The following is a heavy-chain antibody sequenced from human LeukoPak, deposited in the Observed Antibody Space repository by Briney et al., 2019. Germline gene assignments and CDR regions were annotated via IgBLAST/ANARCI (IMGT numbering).Heavy chain of an antibody. Sequence: PGGSLRLSCAASGFTFSSYSMNWVRQAPGKGLEWVSSISSSSSYIYYADSVKGRFTIPRDNAKNSLYLQMNSLRAEDTAVYYCAREADMGELLYPDYWGQGTLVTVSS. D-gene: IGHD3-10*01. CDR1: GFTFSSYS. CDR2: ISSSSSYI. J-gene: IGHJ4*02. V-gene: IGHV3-21*01. CDR3: AREADMGELLYPDY.